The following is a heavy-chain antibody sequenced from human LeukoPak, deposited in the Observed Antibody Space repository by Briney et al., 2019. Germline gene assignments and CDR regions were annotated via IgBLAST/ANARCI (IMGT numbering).Heavy chain of an antibody. J-gene: IGHJ3*02. V-gene: IGHV4-61*02. Sequence: SETLSLACTVSGGSISSGSYYWSWIRQPAGKGLEWIGRIYTSGSTNYNPSLKSRVTISVDTSKNQFSLKLSSVTAADTAVYYCARVGRYDSSGYMIWGQGTMVTVSS. CDR1: GGSISSGSYY. CDR2: IYTSGST. CDR3: ARVGRYDSSGYMI. D-gene: IGHD3-22*01.